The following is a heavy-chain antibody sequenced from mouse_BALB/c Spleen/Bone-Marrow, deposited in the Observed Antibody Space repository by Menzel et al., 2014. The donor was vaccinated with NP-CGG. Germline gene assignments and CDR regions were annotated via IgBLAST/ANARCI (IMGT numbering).Heavy chain of an antibody. CDR1: GYTFTIYW. Sequence: VQLQQSGAELAKPGASVKMSCKASGYTFTIYWMHWVKQRPGQGLEWIGYINPSTGYTEYNQKLKDKATLTADESSSTAYMQLSSLTSEDSAVYYCARYGGRSYDGFAYWGQGTLVTVSA. CDR3: ARYGGRSYDGFAY. D-gene: IGHD2-12*01. J-gene: IGHJ3*01. CDR2: INPSTGYT. V-gene: IGHV1-7*01.